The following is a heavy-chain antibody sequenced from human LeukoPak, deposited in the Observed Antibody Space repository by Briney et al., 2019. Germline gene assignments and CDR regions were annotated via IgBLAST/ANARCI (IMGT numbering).Heavy chain of an antibody. Sequence: PSETLSLTCAVYGGPFSGYYWSWILQPPGKGLEWIGEINHSGSTNYNPSLKSRVTISVDTSKNQFSLKLSSVTAADTAVYYCARDRLESLTGYYVDAFDIWGQGTMVTVSS. CDR2: INHSGST. CDR1: GGPFSGYY. D-gene: IGHD3-9*01. V-gene: IGHV4-34*01. J-gene: IGHJ3*02. CDR3: ARDRLESLTGYYVDAFDI.